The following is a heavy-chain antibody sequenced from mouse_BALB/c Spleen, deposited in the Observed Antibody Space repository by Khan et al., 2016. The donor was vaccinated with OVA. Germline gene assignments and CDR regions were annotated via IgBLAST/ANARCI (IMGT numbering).Heavy chain of an antibody. Sequence: VQLQQSGPDLVKPGASVRISCKASGYSFTLYYLTWVKQSHGESLEWIGRVNPSNGESACKQKFKDRATTTVDKSSNTAYMDSPSLTSDDSAVYYCARGYDIFASWDQGTLVTVYA. D-gene: IGHD2-14*01. V-gene: IGHV1-26*01. CDR3: ARGYDIFAS. J-gene: IGHJ3*01. CDR1: GYSFTLYY. CDR2: VNPSNGES.